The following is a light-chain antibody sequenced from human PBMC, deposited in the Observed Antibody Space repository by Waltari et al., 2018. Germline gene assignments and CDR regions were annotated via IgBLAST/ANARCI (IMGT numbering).Light chain of an antibody. CDR3: LQATQLPLT. Sequence: IVMTQTPLSSPVTLGQPASIPCRSSQSLVHSDGNTYLSWLHQRPGQPPRMLVYEVSNRFSGVPDRVSGRGAGTEFTLGINRVEAEDVGVYYCLQATQLPLTFGGGTKVEIK. J-gene: IGKJ4*01. CDR2: EVS. CDR1: QSLVHSDGNTY. V-gene: IGKV2-24*01.